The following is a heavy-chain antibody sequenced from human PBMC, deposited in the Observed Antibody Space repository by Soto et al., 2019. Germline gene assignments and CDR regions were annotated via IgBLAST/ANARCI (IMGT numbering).Heavy chain of an antibody. CDR2: IIPIFGTA. CDR1: GGTFSSYA. Sequence: EASVKVSCKASGGTFSSYAISWVRQAPGQGLEWMGGIIPIFGTANYAQKFQGRVTITADKSTSTAYMELSSLRSEDTAVYYCARDHIVVVPAAIMRPSGWFDPWGQGTLVTVSS. J-gene: IGHJ5*02. V-gene: IGHV1-69*06. D-gene: IGHD2-2*02. CDR3: ARDHIVVVPAAIMRPSGWFDP.